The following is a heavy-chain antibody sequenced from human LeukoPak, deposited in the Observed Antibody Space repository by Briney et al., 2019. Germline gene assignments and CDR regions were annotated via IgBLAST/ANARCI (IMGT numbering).Heavy chain of an antibody. V-gene: IGHV3-30*02. J-gene: IGHJ4*02. Sequence: PGGSLRHFCAASGFTFSSNGMHWVRQAPGKGPEWVAMLRSDGNNKYYAESVRGRFTISRDISKNTLYLQMSGLSSEDTAVYYCAKDHDWSFDYWGQGTLVTVSS. D-gene: IGHD3-3*01. CDR3: AKDHDWSFDY. CDR1: GFTFSSNG. CDR2: LRSDGNNK.